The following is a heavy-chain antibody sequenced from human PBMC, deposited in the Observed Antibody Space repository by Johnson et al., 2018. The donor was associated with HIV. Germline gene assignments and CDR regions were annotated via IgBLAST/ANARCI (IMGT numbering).Heavy chain of an antibody. D-gene: IGHD4-17*01. Sequence: VQLVESGGGLVQPGGSLRLSCAASGFTFSSYAMHWVRQAPGKGLEWVAVISYDGSNKYYADSVKGRFTISRDNSKNTLYLQMNSLRAEDTAVYYCARDRKPMTTVNSWAFDSWGQGTMVTVSS. CDR3: ARDRKPMTTVNSWAFDS. V-gene: IGHV3-30-3*01. CDR2: ISYDGSNK. J-gene: IGHJ3*02. CDR1: GFTFSSYA.